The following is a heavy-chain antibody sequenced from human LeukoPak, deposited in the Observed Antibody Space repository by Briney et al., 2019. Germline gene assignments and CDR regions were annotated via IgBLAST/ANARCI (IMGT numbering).Heavy chain of an antibody. D-gene: IGHD3-10*01. Sequence: ASVKVSCKASGYTSTGYYMHLVRQAPGQGLEWMGWINPNSGATTNAQKFQGRVTMTSDTSISTAYMELSRLRSDDTGVYYCARVGPYYYGSGSYPWAFDIWGQGTMVTVSS. CDR2: INPNSGAT. CDR3: ARVGPYYYGSGSYPWAFDI. V-gene: IGHV1-2*02. CDR1: GYTSTGYY. J-gene: IGHJ3*02.